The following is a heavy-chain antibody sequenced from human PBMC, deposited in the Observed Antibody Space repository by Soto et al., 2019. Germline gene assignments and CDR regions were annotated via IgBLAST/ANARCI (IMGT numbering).Heavy chain of an antibody. Sequence: SETLSLTCTVSGGSISSGGYYWSWIRQHPGKGLEWIGYIYYSGSTYYNPSLKSRVTISVDTSKNQFSLKLGSVTAADTAVYYCARSSYGDYVFFDYWGQGTLVTVSS. D-gene: IGHD4-17*01. J-gene: IGHJ4*02. CDR3: ARSSYGDYVFFDY. CDR1: GGSISSGGYY. V-gene: IGHV4-31*03. CDR2: IYYSGST.